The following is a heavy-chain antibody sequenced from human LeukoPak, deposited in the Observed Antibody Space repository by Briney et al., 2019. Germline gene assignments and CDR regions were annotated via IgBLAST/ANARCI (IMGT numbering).Heavy chain of an antibody. J-gene: IGHJ6*03. D-gene: IGHD3-10*01. CDR2: INPNSGGT. CDR3: ARTMVREYYYYYYMDV. CDR1: GYTFTGYY. V-gene: IGHV1-2*02. Sequence: ASVKVSCKASGYTFTGYYMHWVRQAPGQGLEWMGWINPNSGGTNYAQKFQGRVTMTRDTSISTAYMELSRLRSDDTAVYYCARTMVREYYYYYYMDVWGKGTTVTISS.